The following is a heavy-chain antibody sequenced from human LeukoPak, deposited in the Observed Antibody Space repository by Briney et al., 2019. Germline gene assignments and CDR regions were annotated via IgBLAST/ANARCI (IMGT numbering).Heavy chain of an antibody. J-gene: IGHJ4*02. CDR2: TYYSGST. V-gene: IGHV4-59*08. CDR1: GGSISSYY. Sequence: SETLSLTCTVSGGSISSYYWSWIRQPPGKGLEWIGYTYYSGSTNYNPSLKSRVTISVDTSKNQFSLKLSSVTAADTAVYYCARHFEDWGQGTLVTVSS. CDR3: ARHFED.